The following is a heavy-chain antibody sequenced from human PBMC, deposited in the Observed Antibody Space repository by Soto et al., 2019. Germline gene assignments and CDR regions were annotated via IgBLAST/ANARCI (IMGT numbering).Heavy chain of an antibody. CDR3: AADTPGFGQGEFEY. CDR2: VKNGGTT. CDR1: GFTFRTSW. D-gene: IGHD2-15*01. Sequence: AGGSLRLSCAASGFTFRTSWMNWVRQAPGKGLEWVGHVKNGGTTDYAGPVRGRFTISRDDSKNTVYLQMSSLKTEDTAVYYCAADTPGFGQGEFEYWGQGALVTVSS. J-gene: IGHJ4*02. V-gene: IGHV3-15*01.